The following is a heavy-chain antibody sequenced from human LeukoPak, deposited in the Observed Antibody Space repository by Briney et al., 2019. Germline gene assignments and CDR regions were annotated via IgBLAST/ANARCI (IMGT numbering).Heavy chain of an antibody. J-gene: IGHJ6*03. Sequence: PGGSLRLSCAASGFTFSNYNMNWVRQAPGKGLEWVSSISSSSSYIYYADSVKGRFTISRHNAKNSLYLQMNSLRAEDTAVYYCARDLLGYNYYYMDVWGKGTTVTVSS. D-gene: IGHD3-16*02. V-gene: IGHV3-21*01. CDR1: GFTFSNYN. CDR2: ISSSSSYI. CDR3: ARDLLGYNYYYMDV.